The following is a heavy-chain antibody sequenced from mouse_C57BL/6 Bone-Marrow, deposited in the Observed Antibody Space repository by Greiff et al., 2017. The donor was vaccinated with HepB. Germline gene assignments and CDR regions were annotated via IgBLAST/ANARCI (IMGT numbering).Heavy chain of an antibody. Sequence: VQLKESGPGLVKPSQSLSLTCSVTGYSITSGYYWNWIRQFPGNKLEWMGYISYDGSNNYNPSLKNRISITRDTSKNQFFLKLNSVTTEDTATYYCARDLCYFDYWGQGTTLTVSS. V-gene: IGHV3-6*01. CDR3: ARDLCYFDY. J-gene: IGHJ2*01. CDR1: GYSITSGYY. CDR2: ISYDGSN. D-gene: IGHD1-1*01.